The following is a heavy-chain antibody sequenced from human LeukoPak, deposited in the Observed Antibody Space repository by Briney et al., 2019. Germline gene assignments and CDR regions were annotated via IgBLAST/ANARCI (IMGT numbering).Heavy chain of an antibody. D-gene: IGHD4-17*01. CDR1: GFTFSSYG. V-gene: IGHV3-30*02. CDR2: IRYDGSNK. CDR3: AKDYAYGDYYFDY. Sequence: AGGSLRLSCAASGFTFSSYGTHWVRQAPGKGLEWVAFIRYDGSNKYYADSVKGRFTISRDNSKNTLYLQMNSLRAEDTAVYYCAKDYAYGDYYFDYWGQGTLVTVSS. J-gene: IGHJ4*02.